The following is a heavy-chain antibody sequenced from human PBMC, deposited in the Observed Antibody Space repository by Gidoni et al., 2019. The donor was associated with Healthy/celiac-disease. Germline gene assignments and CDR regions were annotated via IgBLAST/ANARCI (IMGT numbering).Heavy chain of an antibody. CDR1: GYPFTRYG. V-gene: IGHV1-18*01. J-gene: IGHJ5*02. Sequence: QVQLVQSGAEVKKPGASVKVSCKASGYPFTRYGISWVRQAPGQGLEWMGWISAYNGNTNYAQKLQGRVTMTTDTSTSTAYMELRSLRSDDTAVYYCARATYCSSTSCHTNWFDPWGQRTLVTVSS. D-gene: IGHD2-2*01. CDR2: ISAYNGNT. CDR3: ARATYCSSTSCHTNWFDP.